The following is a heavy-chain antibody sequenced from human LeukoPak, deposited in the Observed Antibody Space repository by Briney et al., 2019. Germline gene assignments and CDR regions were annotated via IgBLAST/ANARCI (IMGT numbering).Heavy chain of an antibody. D-gene: IGHD5-18*01. V-gene: IGHV4-39*01. CDR3: ARHGQYRPLDF. CDR1: GGSISSRSYY. Sequence: SETLSLTFSVSGGSISSRSYYWGWLRQPPGKGLEWIGSVYSSGSTFYNPSLKSRVTMSVDTSKNQFSLRLSSVTAADTAVYYCARHGQYRPLDFWGRGTMPGVSS. CDR2: VYSSGST. J-gene: IGHJ4*02.